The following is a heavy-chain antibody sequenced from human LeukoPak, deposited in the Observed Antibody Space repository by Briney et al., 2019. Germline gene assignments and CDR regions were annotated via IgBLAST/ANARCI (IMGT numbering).Heavy chain of an antibody. CDR3: ARDNYDSSGPYYFDY. Sequence: PGGSLRLSCVASGFTFNTYEMTWVRQSPGKGLEWVSYVSSSGSTIYYADSVKGRFTISRDNARNSLYLQMNSLRAEDTAVYYCARDNYDSSGPYYFDYWGQGTLVTVSS. V-gene: IGHV3-48*03. CDR1: GFTFNTYE. CDR2: VSSSGSTI. D-gene: IGHD3-22*01. J-gene: IGHJ4*02.